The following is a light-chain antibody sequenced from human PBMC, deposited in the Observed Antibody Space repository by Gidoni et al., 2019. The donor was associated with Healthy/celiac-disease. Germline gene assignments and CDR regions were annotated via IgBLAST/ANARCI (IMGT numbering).Light chain of an antibody. Sequence: DGAMTQSPLSLPVTLGQPASISCRSSQSLVHSDGNTYLNWFPQRPGQSPRRLIYKVSNRDSGVPDRFSGSGSGADFTLKISRVEAEDVGVYYCMQGTHWPPYTFXXXTKLEIK. CDR3: MQGTHWPPYT. V-gene: IGKV2-30*02. J-gene: IGKJ2*01. CDR2: KVS. CDR1: QSLVHSDGNTY.